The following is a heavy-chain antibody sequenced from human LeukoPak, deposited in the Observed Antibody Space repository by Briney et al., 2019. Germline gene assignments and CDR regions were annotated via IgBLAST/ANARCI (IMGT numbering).Heavy chain of an antibody. CDR2: INHSGST. D-gene: IGHD2-2*01. J-gene: IGHJ5*02. Sequence: GSLRLSCAASGFTFSSSWMHWVRQAPEKGLVWIGEINHSGSTNYNPSLKSRVTISVDTSKNQFSLKLSSVTAADTAVYYCARGTYPNWFDPWGQGTLVTVSS. V-gene: IGHV4-34*01. CDR1: GFTFSSSW. CDR3: ARGTYPNWFDP.